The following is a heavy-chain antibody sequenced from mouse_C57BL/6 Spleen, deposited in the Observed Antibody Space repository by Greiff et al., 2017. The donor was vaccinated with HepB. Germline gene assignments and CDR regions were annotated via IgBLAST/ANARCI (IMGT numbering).Heavy chain of an antibody. Sequence: EVHLVESGGGLVKPGGSLKLSCAASGFTFSSYTMSWVRQTPEKRLEWVATISGGGGNTYYPDSVKGRFPISRDNAKNTLYLQMSSLRSEDTALYYCARPGGSSPAWFAYWGQGTLVTVSA. CDR1: GFTFSSYT. V-gene: IGHV5-9*01. J-gene: IGHJ3*01. D-gene: IGHD1-1*01. CDR2: ISGGGGNT. CDR3: ARPGGSSPAWFAY.